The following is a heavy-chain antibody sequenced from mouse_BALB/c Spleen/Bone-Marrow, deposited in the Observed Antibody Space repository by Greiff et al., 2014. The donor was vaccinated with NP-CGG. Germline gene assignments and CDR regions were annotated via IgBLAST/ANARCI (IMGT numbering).Heavy chain of an antibody. Sequence: LQESGPELVKPGASVKISCKASGYAFSSSWMNWVKQRPGQGLERIGRIYPGDGDTNYNGKFKGKATLTADKSSSTAYMQLSSLTSVDSAVYFCARHAYGNSYWYFDVWGAGTTVTVSS. J-gene: IGHJ1*01. CDR1: GYAFSSSW. CDR3: ARHAYGNSYWYFDV. CDR2: IYPGDGDT. V-gene: IGHV1-82*01. D-gene: IGHD2-1*01.